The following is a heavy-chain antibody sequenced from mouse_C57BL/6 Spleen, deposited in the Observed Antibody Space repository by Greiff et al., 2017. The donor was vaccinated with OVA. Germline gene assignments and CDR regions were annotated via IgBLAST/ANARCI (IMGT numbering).Heavy chain of an antibody. CDR2: INPGSGGT. V-gene: IGHV1-54*01. J-gene: IGHJ3*01. CDR1: GYAFTNYL. D-gene: IGHD1-1*01. Sequence: QVQLQQSGAELVRPGTSVKVSCKASGYAFTNYLIEWVKQRPGQGLEWIGVINPGSGGTNYNEKFKGKATLTADKSSSTAYMQLSSLTSEDSAVDFCARQDLLRSFAYWGQGTLVTVSA. CDR3: ARQDLLRSFAY.